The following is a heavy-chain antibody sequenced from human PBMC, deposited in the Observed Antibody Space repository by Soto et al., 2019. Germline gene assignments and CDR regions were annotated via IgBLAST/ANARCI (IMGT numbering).Heavy chain of an antibody. CDR2: IYPDDSDT. CDR1: GSPFKTYW. J-gene: IGHJ6*02. D-gene: IGHD2-2*01. CDR3: ARQRRDASDGRALCAMDV. Sequence: PGESLKISCQSSGSPFKTYWVAWVRQMPGKALEWMGLIYPDDSDTRYNPAFRGQVTIPAEKSTNTVFLQWRSLKVSDTATYFCARQRRDASDGRALCAMDVWGHGTSVTVSS. V-gene: IGHV5-51*01.